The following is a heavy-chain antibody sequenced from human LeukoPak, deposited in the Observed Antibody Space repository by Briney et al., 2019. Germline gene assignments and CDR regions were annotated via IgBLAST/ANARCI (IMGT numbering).Heavy chain of an antibody. V-gene: IGHV3-23*01. CDR3: AKTNVKYCSGGSCFDAFDI. D-gene: IGHD2-15*01. CDR1: GFTFSSYA. Sequence: GGTLRLSCAASGFTFSSYAMSWVRQAPGKGLEWVSAIGHSGHTTYYADSVKGRFTISRDSSKNTLNLQMNSLRAEDTAVYYCAKTNVKYCSGGSCFDAFDIWGQGTMVTVSS. J-gene: IGHJ3*02. CDR2: IGHSGHTT.